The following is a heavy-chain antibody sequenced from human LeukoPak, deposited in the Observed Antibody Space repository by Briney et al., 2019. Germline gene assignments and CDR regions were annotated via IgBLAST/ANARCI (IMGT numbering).Heavy chain of an antibody. V-gene: IGHV3-74*01. CDR1: GFSFSNYW. CDR3: AKGPNYFDS. CDR2: MDSDGSAT. J-gene: IGHJ4*02. Sequence: GGSLRLSCAASGFSFSNYWMHWVRQAPGKGLVWVTRMDSDGSATYYADSVQGRLTISRDNAKNTLYLQMNSLRAEDTAMYFCAKGPNYFDSWGQGTLVTVSS.